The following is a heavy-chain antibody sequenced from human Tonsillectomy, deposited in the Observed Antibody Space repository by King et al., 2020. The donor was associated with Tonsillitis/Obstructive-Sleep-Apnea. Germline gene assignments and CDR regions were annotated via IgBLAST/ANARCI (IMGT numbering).Heavy chain of an antibody. J-gene: IGHJ4*02. Sequence: VQLVQSGGGVVQPGRSLRLSCAASGFTFSTYAMHWVRQAPGKGLEWVAVISYDGSQKYYADSVKGRFTISRDNSKNTLYVQMNSPRAEDTAVYYCARDREPLPGTELDYWGQGTLVTVSS. V-gene: IGHV3-30*04. CDR2: ISYDGSQK. CDR3: ARDREPLPGTELDY. CDR1: GFTFSTYA. D-gene: IGHD1-7*01.